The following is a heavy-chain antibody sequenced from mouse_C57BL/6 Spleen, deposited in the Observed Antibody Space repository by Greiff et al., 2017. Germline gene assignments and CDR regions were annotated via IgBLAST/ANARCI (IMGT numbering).Heavy chain of an antibody. Sequence: QVQLKESGPGLVAPSQSLSITCTVSGFSLTSYGVDWVRQSPGKGLEWLGVIWGVGSTNYNSALKSRLSISNDNSKSQVFLKMNSLQTDDTAMYYCGRSHYGDDGGDMDEGGQGTSVTVA. D-gene: IGHD2-2*01. V-gene: IGHV2-6*01. J-gene: IGHJ4*01. CDR2: IWGVGST. CDR1: GFSLTSYG. CDR3: GRSHYGDDGGDMDE.